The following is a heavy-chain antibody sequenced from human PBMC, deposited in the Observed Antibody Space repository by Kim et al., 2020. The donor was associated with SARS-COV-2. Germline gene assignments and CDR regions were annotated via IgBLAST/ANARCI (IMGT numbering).Heavy chain of an antibody. V-gene: IGHV3-15*01. J-gene: IGHJ4*02. CDR3: TTSLGAARYFDY. D-gene: IGHD1-26*01. Sequence: DYPVPLQGRVTISTDDSKNTLYLQMNSLTTADTAVYYCTTSLGAARYFDYWGQGTLVTVSS.